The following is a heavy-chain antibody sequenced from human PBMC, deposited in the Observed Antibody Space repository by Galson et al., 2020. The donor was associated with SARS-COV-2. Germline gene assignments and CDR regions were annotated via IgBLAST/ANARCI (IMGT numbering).Heavy chain of an antibody. J-gene: IGHJ4*02. CDR3: ARDRNCSGGSCSYFDY. Sequence: TLSLTCTVSGGSISSGGYYWRWIRQHPGKGLEWIGYIYYSGSTYYNPSLKSRVTISVDTSKNQFSLKLSSVTAADTAVYYCARDRNCSGGSCSYFDYWGQGTLVTVSS. CDR1: GGSISSGGYY. CDR2: IYYSGST. V-gene: IGHV4-31*03. D-gene: IGHD2-15*01.